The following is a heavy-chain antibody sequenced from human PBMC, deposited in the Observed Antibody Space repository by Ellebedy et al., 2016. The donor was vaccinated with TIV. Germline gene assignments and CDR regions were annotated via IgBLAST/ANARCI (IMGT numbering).Heavy chain of an antibody. V-gene: IGHV4-39*01. CDR2: IFHSGTT. J-gene: IGHJ5*02. D-gene: IGHD3-9*01. CDR3: ARHLRYSDWRILDL. CDR1: RVSITDPTYY. Sequence: MPGGSLTLSCTVSRVSITDPTYYWAWLRQPPGKGLDWLGTIFHSGTTYKSPALSSRGSMSVDTSRNQFSLDVKSVTAADTAVYYCARHLRYSDWRILDLWGPGILVAVSS.